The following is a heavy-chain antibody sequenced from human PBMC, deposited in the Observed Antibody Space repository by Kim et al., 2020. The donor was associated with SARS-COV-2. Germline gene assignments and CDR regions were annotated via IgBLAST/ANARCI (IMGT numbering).Heavy chain of an antibody. D-gene: IGHD3-10*01. CDR2: ICGSGGSS. CDR1: GFTVSSNA. J-gene: IGHJ4*02. CDR3: ANAPYGSGSAHYFDY. V-gene: IGHV3-23*01. Sequence: GGSLRLSCAASGFTVSSNAMSWVRQAPGKGLEWVSAICGSGGSSYYADSVKGRITISRDNSKNTLYLQMISMRAEDTAVYYCANAPYGSGSAHYFDYWGQGTLVTVSS.